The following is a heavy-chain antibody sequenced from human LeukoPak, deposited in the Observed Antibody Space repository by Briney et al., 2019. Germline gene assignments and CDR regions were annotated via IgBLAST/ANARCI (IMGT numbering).Heavy chain of an antibody. CDR1: GYTFTSYG. Sequence: ASVKVSCKASGYTFTSYGISWVRQAPGRGLEWMGWISAYNGNTNYAQKLQGRVTVTTDTSTSTAYMELRSLRSDDTAVYYCAREDRYSYGFHGYYYYYYMDVWGKGTTVTVSS. J-gene: IGHJ6*03. V-gene: IGHV1-18*01. CDR3: AREDRYSYGFHGYYYYYYMDV. D-gene: IGHD5-18*01. CDR2: ISAYNGNT.